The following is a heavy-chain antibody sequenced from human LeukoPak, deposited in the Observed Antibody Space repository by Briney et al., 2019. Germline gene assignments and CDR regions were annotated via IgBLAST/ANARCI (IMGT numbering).Heavy chain of an antibody. Sequence: PGGSLRLSCAASGFTFSSYGMHWVRQAPGKGLEWVAVISYDGSNKYYADSVKGRFTISRDNSKNTLYLQMNSLRAEDTAVYYCAKEATGRTSSYFDYWGQGTLVTVSS. CDR1: GFTFSSYG. V-gene: IGHV3-30*18. J-gene: IGHJ4*02. CDR3: AKEATGRTSSYFDY. D-gene: IGHD1-1*01. CDR2: ISYDGSNK.